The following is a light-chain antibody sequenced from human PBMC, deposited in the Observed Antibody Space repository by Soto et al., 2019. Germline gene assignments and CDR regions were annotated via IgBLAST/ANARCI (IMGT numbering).Light chain of an antibody. V-gene: IGLV2-14*03. J-gene: IGLJ1*01. Sequence: QSALTQPPSVSGSPGQSITISCTGNHNDIGTYDYVSWYQQHPGRAPRLLIYGVTTRPSGVSHRFSGSKSGNTASLTISGLQAEDEADYYCSSFASTHTYVFGTGTKVTVL. CDR3: SSFASTHTYV. CDR2: GVT. CDR1: HNDIGTYDY.